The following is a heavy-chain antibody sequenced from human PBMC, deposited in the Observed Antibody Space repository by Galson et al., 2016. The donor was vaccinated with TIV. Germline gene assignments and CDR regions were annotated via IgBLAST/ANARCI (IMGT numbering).Heavy chain of an antibody. J-gene: IGHJ6*02. CDR1: GFTFSIFA. CDR2: ISGGGGST. D-gene: IGHD3-22*01. CDR3: TKVHGSGFSYYYGLDA. Sequence: SLRLSCAASGFTFSIFAMTWVRQAPGMGLAWVSAISGGGGSTYYADSVKGRFTIPRDNSKNTRFLPMNRLKAEDTAVYYCTKVHGSGFSYYYGLDAWGQGTTVTVSS. V-gene: IGHV3-23*01.